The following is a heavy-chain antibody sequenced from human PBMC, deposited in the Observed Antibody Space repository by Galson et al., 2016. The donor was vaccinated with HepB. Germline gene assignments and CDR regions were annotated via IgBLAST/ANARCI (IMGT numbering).Heavy chain of an antibody. D-gene: IGHD5-24*01. CDR1: GDSVSSNSVG. Sequence: CAISGDSVSSNSVGWNWIRQSPSRGLEWLGRTYYRSKWNYDYALSVKSRIIIDADTSKNQLSLQLNSVTPEDTAVYYCARGTWLKGHYYFDYWGQGTLVSVSS. CDR2: TYYRSKWNY. J-gene: IGHJ4*02. CDR3: ARGTWLKGHYYFDY. V-gene: IGHV6-1*01.